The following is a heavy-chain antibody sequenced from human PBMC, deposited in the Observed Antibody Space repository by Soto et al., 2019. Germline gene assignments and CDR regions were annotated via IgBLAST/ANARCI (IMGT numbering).Heavy chain of an antibody. J-gene: IGHJ5*02. Sequence: VQLVESGGGLVQPGGSLGLSCAASGFTFSSYWMSWVRLAPGKGLEWVDNIKQSGSDRYYVDSVRGRFTISRDNAKNSLYLQMNILRVEDTAMYYCASVKSWAVSPWGQGTLVTVSS. CDR3: ASVKSWAVSP. V-gene: IGHV3-7*01. D-gene: IGHD3-10*01. CDR1: GFTFSSYW. CDR2: IKQSGSDR.